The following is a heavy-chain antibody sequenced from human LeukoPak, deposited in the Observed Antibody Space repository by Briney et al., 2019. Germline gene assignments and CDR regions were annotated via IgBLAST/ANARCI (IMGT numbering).Heavy chain of an antibody. CDR2: ISDGGLTT. Sequence: AGGSLRLSGAISGFTFNNNGMSGGRQGPGMGRGWVSAISDGGLTTYYAGSVKGRFTISTDYSKNTLYLQTNSVRAEDTAVYYGARKAARTRGYDYWGQGILVTVSP. J-gene: IGHJ4*02. CDR3: ARKAARTRGYDY. CDR1: GFTFNNNG. V-gene: IGHV3-23*01. D-gene: IGHD1-1*01.